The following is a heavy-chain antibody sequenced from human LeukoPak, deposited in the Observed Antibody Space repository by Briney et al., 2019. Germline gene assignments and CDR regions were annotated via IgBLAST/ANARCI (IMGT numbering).Heavy chain of an antibody. CDR3: AKDFRNYYDSSGYTDY. Sequence: GGSLRLSCAASGFTFSSYAMSWVRQAPGKGLEWVSAISGSGGSTYYADSVKGRFTISRDNAKNSLYLQMNSLRAEDTAVYYCAKDFRNYYDSSGYTDYWGQGTLVTVSS. D-gene: IGHD3-22*01. CDR1: GFTFSSYA. V-gene: IGHV3-23*01. J-gene: IGHJ4*02. CDR2: ISGSGGST.